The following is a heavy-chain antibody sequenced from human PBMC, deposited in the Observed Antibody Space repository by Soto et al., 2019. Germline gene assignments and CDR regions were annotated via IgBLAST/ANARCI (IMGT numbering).Heavy chain of an antibody. CDR3: ARRYGGNFDY. J-gene: IGHJ4*02. D-gene: IGHD3-16*01. CDR2: FYYSGTT. V-gene: IGHV4-59*01. CDR1: RGSISTYY. Sequence: PSETLSLTCTVSRGSISTYYWSWIRQSPGKGLEWIGYFYYSGTTNYNPSLKSRVTISVDTSKNQFSLKVHSVTAADTAVYYCARRYGGNFDYWGQGTLVTVSS.